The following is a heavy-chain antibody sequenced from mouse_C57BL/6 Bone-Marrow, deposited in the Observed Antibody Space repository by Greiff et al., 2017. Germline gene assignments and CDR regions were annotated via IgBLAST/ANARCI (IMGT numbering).Heavy chain of an antibody. V-gene: IGHV1-55*01. CDR3: ARRDYVFDY. CDR1: GYTFTSYW. CDR2: IYPGSGST. D-gene: IGHD2-4*01. Sequence: QVQLQQPGAELVKPGASVKMSCKASGYTFTSYWITWVKQRPGQGLAWIGVIYPGSGSTNYNEKFKSKATLTVDTSSSTAYMQLSSLTSEGSAFYYCARRDYVFDYWGQGTTLTVSS. J-gene: IGHJ2*01.